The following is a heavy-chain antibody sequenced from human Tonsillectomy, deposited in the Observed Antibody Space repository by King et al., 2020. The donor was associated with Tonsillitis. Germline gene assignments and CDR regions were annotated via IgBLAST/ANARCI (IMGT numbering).Heavy chain of an antibody. D-gene: IGHD3-22*01. V-gene: IGHV3-30*18. CDR3: AKDSYYDSSGSLDF. Sequence: VQLVESGGAVVQPGRSLRLSCVASGFTFSSFGIHWVRQPAGKGLEWVATLSSDGSDKYYAESVKGRFTISRDNSESTVFLQMNSLRADDTAIYYCAKDSYYDSSGSLDFGGQGTLGTVSS. J-gene: IGHJ4*02. CDR2: LSSDGSDK. CDR1: GFTFSSFG.